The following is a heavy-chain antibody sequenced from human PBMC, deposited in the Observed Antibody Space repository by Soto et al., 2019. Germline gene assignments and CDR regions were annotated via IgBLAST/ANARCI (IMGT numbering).Heavy chain of an antibody. Sequence: QVQLVQSGAEVKKPGSSVKVSCKASGGTFSNYTINWVRQAPGQGLEWMGRIIPILGITNYARKFQGRVTITADTSTSTAYMELSGLRSEDTAVYYCASGSGGYNVKVYYGMDVWGHGTTVTVSS. CDR2: IIPILGIT. J-gene: IGHJ6*02. CDR3: ASGSGGYNVKVYYGMDV. D-gene: IGHD5-12*01. V-gene: IGHV1-69*02. CDR1: GGTFSNYT.